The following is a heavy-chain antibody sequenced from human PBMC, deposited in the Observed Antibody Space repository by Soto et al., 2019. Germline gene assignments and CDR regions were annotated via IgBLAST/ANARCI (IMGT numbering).Heavy chain of an antibody. Sequence: PSETLSLTCTVSGDSVSSGTYFWSWIRQPPGKGLEWIGYIYYSGSTNYNPSLKSRVTISVDTSKNQFSLKLSSVTAADTAVYYCARGDPLLWFGEKVYYGMDVWGQGTTVTVSS. V-gene: IGHV4-61*01. J-gene: IGHJ6*02. CDR1: GDSVSSGTYF. D-gene: IGHD3-10*01. CDR2: IYYSGST. CDR3: ARGDPLLWFGEKVYYGMDV.